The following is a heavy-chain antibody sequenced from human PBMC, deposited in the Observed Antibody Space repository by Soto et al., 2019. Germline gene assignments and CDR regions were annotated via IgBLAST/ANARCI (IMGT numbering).Heavy chain of an antibody. Sequence: SETLSLTCTVSGGSISSGGYYWSWIRQHPGKGLEWIGYIYYSGSTYYNPSLKSRVTISVDTSKNQFSLKLSSVTAADTAVYYCARVIGSGYYFDYWGQGTLVTVSS. V-gene: IGHV4-31*03. CDR2: IYYSGST. J-gene: IGHJ4*02. CDR3: ARVIGSGYYFDY. D-gene: IGHD3-3*01. CDR1: GGSISSGGYY.